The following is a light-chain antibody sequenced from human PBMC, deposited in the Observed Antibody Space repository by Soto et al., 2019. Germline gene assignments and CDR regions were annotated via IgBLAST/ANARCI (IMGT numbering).Light chain of an antibody. CDR2: WAS. J-gene: IGKJ1*01. CDR1: QSVLYSSNNKNY. CDR3: QQCYSDPWT. Sequence: DIVMTQSPDSLAVSLGERATINCKSSQSVLYSSNNKNYLTWYQQKPGQPPKLLIYWASTRESGVPDRFSGSGSGTDCTLTLSSLQAEDVAVYYCQQCYSDPWTFGQGTKVEIK. V-gene: IGKV4-1*01.